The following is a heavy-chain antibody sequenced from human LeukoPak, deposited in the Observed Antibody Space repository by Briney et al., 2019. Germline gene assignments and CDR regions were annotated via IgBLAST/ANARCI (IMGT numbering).Heavy chain of an antibody. CDR2: INHSGST. Sequence: SETLSLTCAVYGGSFSGYYWSWIRQPPGKGLEWIGEINHSGSTNYNPSLKSRVTTSVDTSKNQFSLKLSSVTAADTAVYYCARGRGADIVVVPAVLYYYYYMDVWGKGTTVTVSS. J-gene: IGHJ6*03. D-gene: IGHD2-2*01. V-gene: IGHV4-34*01. CDR3: ARGRGADIVVVPAVLYYYYYMDV. CDR1: GGSFSGYY.